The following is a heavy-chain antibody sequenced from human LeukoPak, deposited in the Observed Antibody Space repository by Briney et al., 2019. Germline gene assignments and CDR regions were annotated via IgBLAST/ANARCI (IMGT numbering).Heavy chain of an antibody. V-gene: IGHV1-24*01. D-gene: IGHD3-22*01. J-gene: IGHJ5*02. CDR1: GYTLTELS. Sequence: ASVKVSCKVSGYTLTELSMHWVRQAPGKGLEWMGGFDPEDGETIYAQKFQGRVTMTEDTSTDTAYMELSSLRSEDTAVYYCATDSSGPNWLDPWGQGTLVTVSS. CDR2: FDPEDGET. CDR3: ATDSSGPNWLDP.